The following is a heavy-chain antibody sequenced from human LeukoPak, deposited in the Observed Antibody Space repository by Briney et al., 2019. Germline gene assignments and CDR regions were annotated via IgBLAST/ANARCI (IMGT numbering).Heavy chain of an antibody. J-gene: IGHJ4*02. CDR3: AKDAAEDYYLDY. D-gene: IGHD2-15*01. Sequence: GGSLRLSCAASGFTFDDYAMHWVRQAPGKGLEWVSGISWNSGSIGYADSVKGRFTISRDNAKNSLYLQMNSLRAEDMALYYCAKDAAEDYYLDYWGQGTLVTVSS. CDR1: GFTFDDYA. V-gene: IGHV3-9*03. CDR2: ISWNSGSI.